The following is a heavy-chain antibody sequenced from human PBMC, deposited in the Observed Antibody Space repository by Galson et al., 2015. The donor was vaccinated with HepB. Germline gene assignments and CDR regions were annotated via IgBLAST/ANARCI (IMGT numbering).Heavy chain of an antibody. D-gene: IGHD3-10*01. CDR1: GYSFPNAW. Sequence: QSGAEVKMPGESLRISCETSGYSFPNAWIGWVRQKSGKGLEWMGIIYPGDSDTRYSPSLQGQVTISVDKSISTAYLQWSSLEASDTAMYFCARHVGSLITGNTDSFGVWGQGRMVTVSS. CDR2: IYPGDSDT. CDR3: ARHVGSLITGNTDSFGV. V-gene: IGHV5-51*01. J-gene: IGHJ3*01.